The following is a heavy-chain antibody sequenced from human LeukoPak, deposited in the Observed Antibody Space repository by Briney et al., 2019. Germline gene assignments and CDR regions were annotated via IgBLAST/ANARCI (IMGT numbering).Heavy chain of an antibody. V-gene: IGHV4-4*07. D-gene: IGHD5/OR15-5a*01. CDR2: IYASGST. CDR1: GGSISSYY. CDR3: ARDIGYSVIN. J-gene: IGHJ4*02. Sequence: SETLSLTCADSGGSISSYYWNWIRQPAGKGLEWIGRIYASGSTNNPSLKSRVTMSLDTSKNQFSLKLSSVTAADTAVYYCARDIGYSVINWGQGTLVTVSS.